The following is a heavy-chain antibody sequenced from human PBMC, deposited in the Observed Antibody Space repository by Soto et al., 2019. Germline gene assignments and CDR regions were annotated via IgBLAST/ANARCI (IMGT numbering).Heavy chain of an antibody. D-gene: IGHD2-21*01. CDR3: ASQCGGDCSSAFPL. CDR2: LYPGPGT. V-gene: IGHV3-66*04. Sequence: EEQLVESGGGVVRPGGSLRLSCAVSGFSVSTNFMNWVRQAPGKEPQWVAVLYPGPGTYYADSVKGRFIISREASTNTLVLHLTNMRAEDTAVYYCASQCGGDCSSAFPLWGQGTMVTVSS. J-gene: IGHJ3*01. CDR1: GFSVSTNF.